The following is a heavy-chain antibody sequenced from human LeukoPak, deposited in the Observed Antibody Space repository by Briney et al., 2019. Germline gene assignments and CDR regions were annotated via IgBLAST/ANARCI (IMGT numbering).Heavy chain of an antibody. CDR1: GYTFTRHG. CDR3: ARVGGDTVVEYYYMDV. CDR2: INAYNGNT. D-gene: IGHD2-2*01. Sequence: ASVKVSCKAFGYTFTRHGISWVRQAPGQGLERMGWINAYNGNTNYAQKLQGRVTMTTDTSTSTVYMELRSLRSDDTAVYYCARVGGDTVVEYYYMDVWGKGTTVTVSS. V-gene: IGHV1-18*01. J-gene: IGHJ6*03.